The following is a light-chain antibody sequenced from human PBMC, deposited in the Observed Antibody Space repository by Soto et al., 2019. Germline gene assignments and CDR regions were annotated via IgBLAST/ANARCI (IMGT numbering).Light chain of an antibody. CDR2: GAS. CDR1: QSVSSSY. CDR3: QQYGSSPGT. J-gene: IGKJ1*01. V-gene: IGKV3-20*01. Sequence: EIVLTQSPGTLSLSPGERATLSCMASQSVSSSYLAWYQQKPGQAPRLLIYGASSRATGIPDRFSGSGSGTDFTLTISRLEPEDCAVYYCQQYGSSPGTFGQGTKVEIK.